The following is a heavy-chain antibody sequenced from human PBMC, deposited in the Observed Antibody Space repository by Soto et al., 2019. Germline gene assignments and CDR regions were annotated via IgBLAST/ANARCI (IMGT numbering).Heavy chain of an antibody. D-gene: IGHD3-3*01. CDR3: ARDLTDQDKIFGVVIIYYGMDV. V-gene: IGHV1-18*01. CDR1: GYTFTSYG. J-gene: IGHJ6*02. Sequence: ASGKVSCKASGYTFTSYGISWVRQAPGQGLEWMGWISAYNGNTNYAQKLQGRVTMTTDTSTSTAYMELRSLRSDDTAVYYCARDLTDQDKIFGVVIIYYGMDVWGQGTTVPVSS. CDR2: ISAYNGNT.